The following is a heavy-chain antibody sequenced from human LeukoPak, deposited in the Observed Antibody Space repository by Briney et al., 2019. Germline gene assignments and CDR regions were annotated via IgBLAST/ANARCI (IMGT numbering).Heavy chain of an antibody. CDR2: ISSSGSTI. CDR1: GFTFSSYG. Sequence: PGGSLRLSCAASGFTFSSYGMSWVRQAPGKGLEWVSYISSSGSTIYYADSVKGRFTVFRDNAKNSLFLQMHSLRVEDTTVYYCVRDSARDAYTYWYFDLWGRGTLVTVSS. J-gene: IGHJ2*01. V-gene: IGHV3-48*01. CDR3: VRDSARDAYTYWYFDL. D-gene: IGHD5-24*01.